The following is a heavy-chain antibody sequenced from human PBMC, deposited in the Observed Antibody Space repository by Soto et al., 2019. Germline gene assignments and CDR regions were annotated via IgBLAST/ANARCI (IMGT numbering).Heavy chain of an antibody. D-gene: IGHD5-12*01. CDR1: GLTFSSYA. V-gene: IGHV3-23*01. CDR3: AKRLFAIVVVGGYDI. CDR2: IDGTGTST. J-gene: IGHJ3*02. Sequence: GALRLSCVGSGLTFSSYAMGWVRQAPGKGLEWVSGIDGTGTSTYYAESVKGRFTISRDNSKNTLYLQMNSLRVEDTAVYYCAKRLFAIVVVGGYDIWGQGTMVT.